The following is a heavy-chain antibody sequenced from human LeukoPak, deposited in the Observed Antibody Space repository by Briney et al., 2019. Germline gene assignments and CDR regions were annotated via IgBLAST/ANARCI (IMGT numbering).Heavy chain of an antibody. J-gene: IGHJ4*02. CDR1: GYTFTRHH. D-gene: IGHD3-3*01. CDR3: AREAIFGVVREYYFDY. Sequence: ASVKVSCKTSGYTFTRHHIHWVRQAPRQGLEWMGVINPSGGTTTYAQNFQGRVTMTRDTSTITVYMELSSLRSDDTAVYYCAREAIFGVVREYYFDYWGQGTLVTVS. V-gene: IGHV1-46*01. CDR2: INPSGGTT.